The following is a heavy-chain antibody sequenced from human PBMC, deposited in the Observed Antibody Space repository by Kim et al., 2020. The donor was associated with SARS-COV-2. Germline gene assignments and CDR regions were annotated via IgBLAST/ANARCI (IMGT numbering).Heavy chain of an antibody. CDR2: INTNTGNP. Sequence: ASVKVSCKASGYTFTSYAMNWVRQAPGQGLEWMGWINTNTGNPTYAQGFTGRFVFSLDTSVSTAYLQISSLKAEDTAVYYCARGDAWIQLWLLHLLIFWGQGTLVTVSS. D-gene: IGHD5-18*01. V-gene: IGHV7-4-1*02. CDR1: GYTFTSYA. J-gene: IGHJ4*02. CDR3: ARGDAWIQLWLLHLLIF.